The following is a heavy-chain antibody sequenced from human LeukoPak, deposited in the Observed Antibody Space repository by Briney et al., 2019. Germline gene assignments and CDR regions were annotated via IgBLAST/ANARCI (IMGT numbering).Heavy chain of an antibody. V-gene: IGHV1-46*01. Sequence: ASVKASCKASGYTFTGYYMHWVRQAPGQGLEWMGIINPSGGSTSYAQKFQGRVTMTRDMSTSTVYMELSSLRSEDTAVYYCARVGEVGAYIRGHFDYWGQGTLVTVSS. CDR1: GYTFTGYY. J-gene: IGHJ4*02. D-gene: IGHD1-26*01. CDR2: INPSGGST. CDR3: ARVGEVGAYIRGHFDY.